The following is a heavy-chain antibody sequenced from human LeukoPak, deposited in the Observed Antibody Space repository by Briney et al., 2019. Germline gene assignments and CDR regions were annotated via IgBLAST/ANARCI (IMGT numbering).Heavy chain of an antibody. Sequence: PGGSLRLSCAASGFTFSSFEMDWVRQAPGKGLEWISYMSSRDNTRYYAESVRGRFTMSRDNAKNSLSLQMNGLRVEDTAVYYCAGGFGRFGHRFGYLGQGTLVTVSS. D-gene: IGHD3-10*01. CDR3: AGGFGRFGHRFGY. CDR1: GFTFSSFE. V-gene: IGHV3-48*03. CDR2: MSSRDNTR. J-gene: IGHJ4*02.